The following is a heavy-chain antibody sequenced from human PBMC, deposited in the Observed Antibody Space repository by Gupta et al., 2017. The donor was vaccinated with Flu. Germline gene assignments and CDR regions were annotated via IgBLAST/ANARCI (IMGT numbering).Heavy chain of an antibody. CDR1: GDYH. Sequence: GDYHGTWIRHAPGEGLEWIGYIDNRGRSSYTPSLKSRASISLHTSKNQVSLDLTSVTVADTAFYYCAGIVVVPASRRFDPWGQGLLVNVSS. V-gene: IGHV4-30-4*08. J-gene: IGHJ5*02. CDR3: AGIVVVPASRRFDP. D-gene: IGHD2-2*01. CDR2: IDNRGRS.